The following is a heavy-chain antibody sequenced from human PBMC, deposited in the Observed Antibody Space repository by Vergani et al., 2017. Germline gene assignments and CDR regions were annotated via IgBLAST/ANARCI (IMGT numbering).Heavy chain of an antibody. V-gene: IGHV1-69*02. CDR2: IIPILGIA. D-gene: IGHD2-2*01. CDR3: ARDSQLGVVGYMDV. J-gene: IGHJ6*03. CDR1: GGTFSSYT. Sequence: QVQLVQSGAEVKKPGSSVKVSCKASGGTFSSYTISWVRQAPGQGLEWMGRIIPILGIANYAQKFQGRVTITADKSTSTAYIELRSLRSEDTAVYYSARDSQLGVVGYMDVWGKGRTVTVYS.